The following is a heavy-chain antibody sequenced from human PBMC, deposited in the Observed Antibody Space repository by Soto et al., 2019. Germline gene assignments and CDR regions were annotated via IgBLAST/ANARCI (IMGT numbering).Heavy chain of an antibody. CDR3: TTALRYSGAGAGAFDI. Sequence: GGSLSLSCAASGFTFSNAWMSWVRQAPGKGLEWVGRIKSKTDGETTDYAAPVKGRFTISRDDSESTLFLQMNSLKTEDTAVYYCTTALRYSGAGAGAFDIWGQGTMVTVSS. J-gene: IGHJ3*02. CDR1: GFTFSNAW. CDR2: IKSKTDGETT. V-gene: IGHV3-15*01. D-gene: IGHD1-26*01.